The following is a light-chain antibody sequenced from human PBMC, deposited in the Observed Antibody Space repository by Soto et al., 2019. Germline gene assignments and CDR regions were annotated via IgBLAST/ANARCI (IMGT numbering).Light chain of an antibody. CDR3: LLSYTGTWV. CDR2: DTS. J-gene: IGLJ3*02. CDR1: TGAVTTDHY. V-gene: IGLV7-46*01. Sequence: QAVVTQEPSLTVSPGGTVTLTCGCNTGAVTTDHYPYWFQQKPGQAPRTLIWDTSNKHSWTPARFSGSLLGGQAALTLSGAQPEDEAEYSCLLSYTGTWVFGGGTKLTVL.